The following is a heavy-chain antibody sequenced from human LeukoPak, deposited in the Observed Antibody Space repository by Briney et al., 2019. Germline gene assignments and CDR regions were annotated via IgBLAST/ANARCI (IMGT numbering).Heavy chain of an antibody. Sequence: GALRLSCTVSGFTVSSNSMSWVRQAPGKGLEWVSFIYSDNTHYSDSVKGRFTISRDNSKNSLYLQMNSLRAEDTAVYYCARAVGAVDYWGQGTLVTVSS. J-gene: IGHJ4*02. CDR2: IYSDNT. V-gene: IGHV3-53*01. CDR3: ARAVGAVDY. CDR1: GFTVSSNS. D-gene: IGHD1-26*01.